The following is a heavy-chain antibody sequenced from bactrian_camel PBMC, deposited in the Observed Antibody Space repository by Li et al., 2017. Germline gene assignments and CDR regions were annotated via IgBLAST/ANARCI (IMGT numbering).Heavy chain of an antibody. CDR2: FTTRARST. CDR1: GYSGGFVC. V-gene: IGHV3S1*01. CDR3: AAESATPCVADGIWIEYNYNY. Sequence: HVQLVESGGGAVQAGGSLTLSCAASGYSGGFVCMAWFRQPPGKEREGVASFTTRARSTDYADFVKARFTISQDSAKNTLSLQMNSLTPEDTAMYYRAAESATPCVADGIWIEYNYNYWGQGTQVTVS. J-gene: IGHJ4*01. D-gene: IGHD6*01.